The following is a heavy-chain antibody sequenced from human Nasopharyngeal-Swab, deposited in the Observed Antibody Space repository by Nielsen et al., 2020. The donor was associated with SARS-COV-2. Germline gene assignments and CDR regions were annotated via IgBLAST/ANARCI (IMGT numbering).Heavy chain of an antibody. Sequence: GESLKISCAASGCTFSDYYMSWIRQAPGKGLAYISYISGSGGTIYYGDSMKGRFTISRDNAKNSLYLQMNSLRAEDTAVYYCARDRANWDFDYWGQGTLVTVSS. CDR2: ISGSGGTI. CDR1: GCTFSDYY. J-gene: IGHJ4*02. V-gene: IGHV3-11*04. D-gene: IGHD7-27*01. CDR3: ARDRANWDFDY.